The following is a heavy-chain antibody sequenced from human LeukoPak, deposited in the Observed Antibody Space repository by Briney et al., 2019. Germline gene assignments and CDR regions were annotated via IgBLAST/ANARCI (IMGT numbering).Heavy chain of an antibody. D-gene: IGHD3-9*01. J-gene: IGHJ4*02. CDR3: ARGGTYYDILTGHPLDY. CDR1: GGSISSYY. V-gene: IGHV4-59*01. Sequence: PSETLSLTCTVSGGSISSYYWSWIRQPPGKGLEWIAYLFYSGSTNYNPSLKSRVTISVDTSKNQFSLKLSSVTAADTAVYYCARGGTYYDILTGHPLDYWGQGTLVTVSS. CDR2: LFYSGST.